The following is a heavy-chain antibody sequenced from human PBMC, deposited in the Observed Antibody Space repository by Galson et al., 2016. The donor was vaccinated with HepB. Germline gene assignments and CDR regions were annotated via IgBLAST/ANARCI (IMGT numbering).Heavy chain of an antibody. Sequence: QSGAEVKRPGESLKISCKGSGYSFTNYWIGWVRQMPGKGLEWMGIIYPGDSGTTYNPSFQGQVTISADKSISTAYLQWSSLKASDTAMYYCARHCPHYDILTGSPWYFDLWGRGTLVTVSS. CDR2: IYPGDSGT. CDR3: ARHCPHYDILTGSPWYFDL. D-gene: IGHD3-9*01. CDR1: GYSFTNYW. J-gene: IGHJ2*01. V-gene: IGHV5-51*01.